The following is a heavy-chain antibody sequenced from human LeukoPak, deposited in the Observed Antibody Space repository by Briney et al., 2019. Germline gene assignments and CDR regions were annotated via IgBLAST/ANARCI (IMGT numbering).Heavy chain of an antibody. V-gene: IGHV1-69*05. J-gene: IGHJ5*02. CDR1: GGTFSSYA. CDR2: IIPIFGTA. CDR3: ASYHGSGDYWYPPIDP. D-gene: IGHD3-10*01. Sequence: SVKVSCKASGGTFSSYAISWVRQAPGQGLEWMGGIIPIFGTANYAQKFQGRVTMTTDTSTSTAYMELGNLRSDDTAVYYCASYHGSGDYWYPPIDPWGQGTLVTVSS.